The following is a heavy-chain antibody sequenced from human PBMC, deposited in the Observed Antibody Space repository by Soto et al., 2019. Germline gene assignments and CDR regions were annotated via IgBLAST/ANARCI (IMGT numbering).Heavy chain of an antibody. CDR1: GFTFSSYA. Sequence: QVQLVESGGGVVQPGRSLRLSCAASGFTFSSYAMHWVRQAPGKGLEWVAVISYDGSNKYYADSVKGRFTISRDNSKNXLYLQMNSLRAEDTAVYYCARDCGSYWYYYYGMDVWGQGTTVTVSS. CDR2: ISYDGSNK. D-gene: IGHD1-26*01. V-gene: IGHV3-30-3*01. J-gene: IGHJ6*02. CDR3: ARDCGSYWYYYYGMDV.